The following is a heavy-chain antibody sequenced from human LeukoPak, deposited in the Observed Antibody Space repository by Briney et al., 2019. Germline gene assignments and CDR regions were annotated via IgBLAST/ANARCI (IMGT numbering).Heavy chain of an antibody. V-gene: IGHV4-61*01. J-gene: IGHJ6*02. CDR1: GGPVSSGSYY. CDR3: ARAFSGDYGAYYYYYGMDV. D-gene: IGHD4-17*01. Sequence: PSETLSLTCTVSGGPVSSGSYYWSWIRQPPGKGLEWMGYIYYSGSTNYNPSLKSRVTISVDTSKNQFSLKLSSVTAADTAVYYCARAFSGDYGAYYYYYGMDVWGQGTTVTVSS. CDR2: IYYSGST.